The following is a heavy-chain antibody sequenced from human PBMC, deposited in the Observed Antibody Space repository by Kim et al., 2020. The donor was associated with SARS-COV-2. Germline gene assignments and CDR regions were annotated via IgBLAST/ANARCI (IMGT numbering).Heavy chain of an antibody. CDR3: ARDSFLSNGLWFGELSFDY. D-gene: IGHD3-10*01. V-gene: IGHV3-11*04. J-gene: IGHJ4*02. CDR1: GFTFSDYY. CDR2: ISSSGSTI. Sequence: GGSLRLSCAASGFTFSDYYMSWIRQAPGKGLEWVSYISSSGSTIYYADSVKGRFTISRDNAKNSLYLQMNSLRAEDTAVYYCARDSFLSNGLWFGELSFDYWGQGTLVTVSS.